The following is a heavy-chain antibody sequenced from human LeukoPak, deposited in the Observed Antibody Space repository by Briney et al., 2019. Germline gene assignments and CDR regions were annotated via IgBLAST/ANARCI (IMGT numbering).Heavy chain of an antibody. CDR3: AKTTTGYSSGRYPGWPVDY. J-gene: IGHJ4*02. Sequence: GGTLRLSCAASGFTFSSYAVSWVRQAPGKGLEWVSAISGSGGGTYYADSVKGRFTISRDNSKNTVYLQMNSLSTEDTAVYYCAKTTTGYSSGRYPGWPVDYWGQGTLVTVSS. CDR1: GFTFSSYA. D-gene: IGHD6-19*01. CDR2: ISGSGGGT. V-gene: IGHV3-23*01.